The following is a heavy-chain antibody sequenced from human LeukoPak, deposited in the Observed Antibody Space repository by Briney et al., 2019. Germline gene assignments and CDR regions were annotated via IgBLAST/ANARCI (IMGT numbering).Heavy chain of an antibody. Sequence: GGSLRLSCAASGFTFSSYAMHWVRQAPGKGLEWVAVISYDGSNKYYADSVKGRFTISRDNSKNTLYLQMNSLRAEDTAVYYCARDYDYWGQGTLVTVSS. J-gene: IGHJ4*02. CDR1: GFTFSSYA. V-gene: IGHV3-30-3*01. CDR2: ISYDGSNK. CDR3: ARDYDY.